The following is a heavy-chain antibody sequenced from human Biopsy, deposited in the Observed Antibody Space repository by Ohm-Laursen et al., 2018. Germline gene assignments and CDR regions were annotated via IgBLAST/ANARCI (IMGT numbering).Heavy chain of an antibody. D-gene: IGHD3-16*01. J-gene: IGHJ4*02. CDR2: ISSVGTI. CDR1: GFIFSDYY. Sequence: SLRLSCAAPGFIFSDYYMSWIRQAPGKGLEWVSNISSVGTIYYADSVRGRFTISRDNAKNSLYLQMNSLRVEDTAVYYCARSVGIMAAPIDYWGQGTLVTVSS. V-gene: IGHV3-11*01. CDR3: ARSVGIMAAPIDY.